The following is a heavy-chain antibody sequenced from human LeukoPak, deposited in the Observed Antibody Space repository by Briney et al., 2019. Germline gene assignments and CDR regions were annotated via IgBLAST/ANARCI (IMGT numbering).Heavy chain of an antibody. Sequence: GGSLRLSCAASGFTFSSYCMSWVRQAPGKGLEWVANINKDESEKYYVDSVKGRFTISRDNAKNSLYLQMNSLRAEDTAVYYCARCRTTVTAMPGHWGQGTLVTVSS. J-gene: IGHJ4*02. D-gene: IGHD4-17*01. V-gene: IGHV3-7*03. CDR3: ARCRTTVTAMPGH. CDR2: INKDESEK. CDR1: GFTFSSYC.